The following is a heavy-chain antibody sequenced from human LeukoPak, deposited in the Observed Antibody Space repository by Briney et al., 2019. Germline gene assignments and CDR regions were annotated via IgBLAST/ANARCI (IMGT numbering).Heavy chain of an antibody. CDR2: ISSSSSYI. V-gene: IGHV3-21*01. D-gene: IGHD1-26*01. CDR3: ARAGSGSYDFDY. Sequence: GGSLRLSCAASGFTFSSYSMNWVRQAPGKGLEWVSSISSSSSYIYYADSVKGRFTLSRDNAKNSLYLQMNSLRAEDTAVYYCARAGSGSYDFDYWGQGTLVTISS. CDR1: GFTFSSYS. J-gene: IGHJ4*02.